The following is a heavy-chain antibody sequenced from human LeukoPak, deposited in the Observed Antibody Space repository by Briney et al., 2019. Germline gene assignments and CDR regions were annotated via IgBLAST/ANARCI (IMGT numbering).Heavy chain of an antibody. CDR3: ARDSRFGKLLIPYFDY. J-gene: IGHJ4*02. CDR2: ITSRSSSI. Sequence: GGSLRLSCAASGITFSNYNMNWVRQAPGKGLEWVSYITSRSSSIYYADSVKGRFTISRDNAQNSLYLQMNSLRDEDTAVYYCARDSRFGKLLIPYFDYWGQGTLVTVSS. V-gene: IGHV3-48*02. D-gene: IGHD3-10*01. CDR1: GITFSNYN.